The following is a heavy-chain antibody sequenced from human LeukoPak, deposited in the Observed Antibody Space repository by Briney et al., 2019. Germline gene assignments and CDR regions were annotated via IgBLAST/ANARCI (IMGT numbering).Heavy chain of an antibody. CDR3: ARGGDQSWRPFYYDSSGYLGY. D-gene: IGHD3-22*01. V-gene: IGHV1-46*01. CDR1: GYTFTSYY. Sequence: ASVKVSCKASGYTFTSYYMHWVRQAPGQGLEWMGIINPSGGSTSYAQKFQGRVTMTRDTSTSTAYMELSSLRSEDTAVYYCARGGDQSWRPFYYDSSGYLGYWGQGTLVTVSS. J-gene: IGHJ4*02. CDR2: INPSGGST.